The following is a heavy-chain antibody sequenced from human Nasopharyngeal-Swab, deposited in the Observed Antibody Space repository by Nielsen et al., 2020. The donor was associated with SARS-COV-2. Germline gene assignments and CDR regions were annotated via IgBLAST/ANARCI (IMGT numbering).Heavy chain of an antibody. CDR2: INHSGST. J-gene: IGHJ4*02. V-gene: IGHV4-34*01. CDR1: GGSFSGYY. Sequence: SETLSLTCAVYGGSFSGYYWSWIRQPPGKGLEWIGEINHSGSTNYNPSLKSRVTISVDKSKNQFSLKLSSVTAADTAVYYCASAVANQTDYWGQGTLVTVSS. D-gene: IGHD6-19*01. CDR3: ASAVANQTDY.